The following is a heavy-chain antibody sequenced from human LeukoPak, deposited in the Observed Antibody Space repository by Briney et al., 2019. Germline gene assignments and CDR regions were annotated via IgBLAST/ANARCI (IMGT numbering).Heavy chain of an antibody. Sequence: SETLSLTCAVYGGSFSGYYWSWIRQPPGKGLEWIGEINHSGSTNYNPSLKSRVTISVDTSKNQFSLKLSSVTAADTAVYYCARLAVGRVDYYYYMDVWDKGTTVTVSS. CDR3: ARLAVGRVDYYYYMDV. V-gene: IGHV4-34*01. J-gene: IGHJ6*03. CDR1: GGSFSGYY. CDR2: INHSGST. D-gene: IGHD3/OR15-3a*01.